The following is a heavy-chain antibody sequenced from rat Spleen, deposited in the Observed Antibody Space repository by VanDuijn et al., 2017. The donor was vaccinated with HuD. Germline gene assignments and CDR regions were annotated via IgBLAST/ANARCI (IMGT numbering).Heavy chain of an antibody. D-gene: IGHD1-1*01. CDR1: GFSLTTHN. J-gene: IGHJ2*01. V-gene: IGHV2-41*01. Sequence: QVQLKESGPGLVQPSQTLSLSCTVAGFSLTTHNVHWVRQPPGKGLEWMGGILSNGATDYNSVLKSRLSISRDTSKSQVLLKMNSLQTEDTAMYFCARYDYYRGGRDYFDYWGQGVMVTVSS. CDR3: ARYDYYRGGRDYFDY. CDR2: ILSNGAT.